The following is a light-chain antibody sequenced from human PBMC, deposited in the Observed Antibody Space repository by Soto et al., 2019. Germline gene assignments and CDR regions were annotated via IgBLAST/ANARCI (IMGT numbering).Light chain of an antibody. CDR1: SGHSSYA. Sequence: QLVLTQPPSASASLGASVKLTCTLSSGHSSYAIAWHQQQPEKGPRYLMRLNSNGSHRKGDGIPDRFSGSSSGAERYLTISRLQSEDEADYYCQTWGSGAWVFGGGTKLTVL. CDR3: QTWGSGAWV. CDR2: LNSNGSH. J-gene: IGLJ3*02. V-gene: IGLV4-69*01.